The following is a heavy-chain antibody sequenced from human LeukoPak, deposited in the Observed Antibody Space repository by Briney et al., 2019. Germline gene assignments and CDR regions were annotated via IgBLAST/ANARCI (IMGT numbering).Heavy chain of an antibody. CDR3: ARHYYDSSGYYYDLHFDY. D-gene: IGHD3-22*01. Sequence: GGFLRLSCAASGFTFSSYEMNWVRQAPGKGLEWVSYISSSGSTIYYADSVKGRFTISRDNAKNSLYLQMNSLRAEDTAVYYCARHYYDSSGYYYDLHFDYWGQGTLVTVSS. V-gene: IGHV3-48*03. CDR1: GFTFSSYE. CDR2: ISSSGSTI. J-gene: IGHJ4*02.